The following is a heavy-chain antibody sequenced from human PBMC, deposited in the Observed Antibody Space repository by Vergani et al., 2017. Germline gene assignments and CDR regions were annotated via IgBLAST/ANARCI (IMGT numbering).Heavy chain of an antibody. CDR3: ARDLGAYDILTGYSKGYYYYGMDV. Sequence: VQLVQSGAEVKKPGASVKVSCKASGYTFTGYYMHWVRQAPGLGLEWMGWINPNSGGTNYAQKFQGRVTMTRDTSISTAYMELSRLRSDDTAVYYCARDLGAYDILTGYSKGYYYYGMDVWGQGTTVTVSS. CDR2: INPNSGGT. CDR1: GYTFTGYY. V-gene: IGHV1-2*02. D-gene: IGHD3-9*01. J-gene: IGHJ6*02.